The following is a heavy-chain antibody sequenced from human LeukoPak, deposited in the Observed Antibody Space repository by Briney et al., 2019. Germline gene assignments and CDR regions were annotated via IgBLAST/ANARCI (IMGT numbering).Heavy chain of an antibody. V-gene: IGHV3-23*01. CDR1: GFTFSNYW. CDR2: ISGSGGTT. CDR3: AQKTSGSYIYY. J-gene: IGHJ4*02. Sequence: GGSLRLSCAASGFTFSNYWMHWVRQAPGKGLVWVSVISGSGGTTYYADSVKGRFTISRDNSKSTLYLQMNSLRAEDTAVYYCAQKTSGSYIYYWGQGTLVTVSS. D-gene: IGHD3-10*01.